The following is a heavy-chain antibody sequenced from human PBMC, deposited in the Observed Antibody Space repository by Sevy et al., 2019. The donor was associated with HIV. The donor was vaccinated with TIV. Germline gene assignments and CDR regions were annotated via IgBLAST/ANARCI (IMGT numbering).Heavy chain of an antibody. CDR3: AKKGYVLRFLEGVYGMDV. Sequence: GGSLRLSCAASGLTFSSYGMHWIRQAPGKGLEWVAVISYDGSNKYYADSVKGRFTISRDNSKNTLYLQMNSLRAEDTAVYYCAKKGYVLRFLEGVYGMDVWGQGTTVTVSS. J-gene: IGHJ6*02. V-gene: IGHV3-30*18. CDR1: GLTFSSYG. CDR2: ISYDGSNK. D-gene: IGHD3-3*01.